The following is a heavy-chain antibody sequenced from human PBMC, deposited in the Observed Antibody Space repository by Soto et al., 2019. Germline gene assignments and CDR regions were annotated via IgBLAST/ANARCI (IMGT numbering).Heavy chain of an antibody. V-gene: IGHV3-53*01. D-gene: IGHD2-15*01. J-gene: IGHJ6*01. CDR2: LHSGGNT. Sequence: EVQLVESGGGLIQPGGSLRLSCAASGFTVSSIYMHWVRQAPGKGLEWVSVLHSGGNTYYADSVQGRFTISRDNSKNTLYLQMNSLRAEDTAIYFCARDPGGSSYGYYGLDVW. CDR1: GFTVSSIY. CDR3: ARDPGGSSYGYYGLDV.